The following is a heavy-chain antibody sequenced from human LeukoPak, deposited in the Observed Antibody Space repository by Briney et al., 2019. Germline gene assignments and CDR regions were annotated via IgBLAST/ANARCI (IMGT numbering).Heavy chain of an antibody. V-gene: IGHV3-74*01. CDR2: INSDGTTA. Sequence: GGSLRLSCAASGFTFSSYWMHWVRHAPGKGLVWVSRINSDGTTASYADYVDGPFTISRDNAKNTLYLQMNSLRAEDTAVYYCARDPLYDIGYFDYWGQGTLVTVSS. CDR1: GFTFSSYW. D-gene: IGHD3-9*01. J-gene: IGHJ4*02. CDR3: ARDPLYDIGYFDY.